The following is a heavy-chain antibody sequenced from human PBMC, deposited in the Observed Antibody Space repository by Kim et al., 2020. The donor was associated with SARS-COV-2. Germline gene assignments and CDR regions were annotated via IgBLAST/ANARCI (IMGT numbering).Heavy chain of an antibody. J-gene: IGHJ4*02. D-gene: IGHD3-22*01. Sequence: GGSLRLSCAASGFTFSSYAMHWVRQAPGKGLEWVAVIWYDGSNKYYADSVKGRFTISRDNSKNTLYLQMNSLRAEDTAVYYCAKDHYYDSSGPFDYWGQGTLVTVSS. CDR1: GFTFSSYA. V-gene: IGHV3-33*06. CDR2: IWYDGSNK. CDR3: AKDHYYDSSGPFDY.